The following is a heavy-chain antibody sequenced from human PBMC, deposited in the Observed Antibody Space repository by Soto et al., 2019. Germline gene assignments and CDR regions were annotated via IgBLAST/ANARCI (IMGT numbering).Heavy chain of an antibody. Sequence: ASVKVSCKASGYTFTNFGISWVRQAPGQGLEWMGWISAYNGNTNYAQNFQGRATMTTDTSTSTAYMELRSLRSDDTAVYYCARDRYCSGGSCYRDYYGMDVWGQGTTVTVSS. V-gene: IGHV1-18*01. D-gene: IGHD2-15*01. J-gene: IGHJ6*02. CDR3: ARDRYCSGGSCYRDYYGMDV. CDR1: GYTFTNFG. CDR2: ISAYNGNT.